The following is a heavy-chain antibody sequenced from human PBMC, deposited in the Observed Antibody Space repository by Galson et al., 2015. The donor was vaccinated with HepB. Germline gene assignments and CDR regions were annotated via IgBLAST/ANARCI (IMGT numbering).Heavy chain of an antibody. CDR2: INKAESEK. J-gene: IGHJ4*02. CDR3: ASDSALHTFDY. Sequence: LRLSCADSGFSFSASWMTWVRQAPGRGLHWLDHINKAESEKKNMDSEKGRCTISKDNAKNSLYLQMNSLRAEDTAIYYCASDSALHTFDYWGQGTLVTVSS. CDR1: GFSFSASW. D-gene: IGHD2/OR15-2a*01. V-gene: IGHV3-7*01.